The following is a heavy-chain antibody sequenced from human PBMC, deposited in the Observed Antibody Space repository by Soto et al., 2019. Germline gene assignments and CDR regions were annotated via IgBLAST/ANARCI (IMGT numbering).Heavy chain of an antibody. CDR1: GGSFSGYY. D-gene: IGHD2-21*01. CDR2: INHSGST. CDR3: ASSKYDVVAGSVWFDP. V-gene: IGHV4-34*01. J-gene: IGHJ5*02. Sequence: SETLSLTCAVYGGSFSGYYWSWIRQPPGKGLEWIGEINHSGSTNYNPSLKSRVTISVDTSKNQFSLRLNSVTAADTAVYFCASSKYDVVAGSVWFDPWGQGTLVTVSS.